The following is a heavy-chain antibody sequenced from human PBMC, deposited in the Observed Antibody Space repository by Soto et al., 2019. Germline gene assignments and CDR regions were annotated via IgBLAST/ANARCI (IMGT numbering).Heavy chain of an antibody. V-gene: IGHV1-18*01. CDR3: ARDGYYDFWSGPRPYFGMDV. D-gene: IGHD3-3*01. CDR2: ISTYNGNT. J-gene: IGHJ6*02. Sequence: ASVKVSCKASGYTFTSYGISWVRQAPGQGLEWMGWISTYNGNTNYAQNLQVRVSMTTDTSTNTAYMELRSLRSDDTAFYYCARDGYYDFWSGPRPYFGMDVWGQGTSVTVSS. CDR1: GYTFTSYG.